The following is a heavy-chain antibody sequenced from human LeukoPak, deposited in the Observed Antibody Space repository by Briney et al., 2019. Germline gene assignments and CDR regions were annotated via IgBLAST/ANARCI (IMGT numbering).Heavy chain of an antibody. CDR3: ARRRLRDYASDY. V-gene: IGHV4-39*01. J-gene: IGHJ4*02. Sequence: SETLSLTCTVSGGSISSGDYYWSWIRQPPGKGLEWIGSIYYSGSTYYNPSLKSRVTISVDTSKNQFSLKLSSVTAADTAVYYCARRRLRDYASDYWGQGTLVTVSS. D-gene: IGHD3-16*01. CDR2: IYYSGST. CDR1: GGSISSGDYY.